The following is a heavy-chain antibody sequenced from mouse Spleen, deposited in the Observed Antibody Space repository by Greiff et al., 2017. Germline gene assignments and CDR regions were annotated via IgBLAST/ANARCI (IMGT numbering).Heavy chain of an antibody. CDR1: GFTFSDYY. D-gene: IGHD2-3*01. Sequence: EVKLMESGGGLVQPGGSLKLSCATSGFTFSDYYMYWVRQTPEKRLEWVAYISNGGGSTYYPDTVKGRFTISRDNAKNTLYLQMSRLKSEDTAMYYCARPYDGYYDAMDYWGQGTSVTVSS. J-gene: IGHJ4*01. CDR3: ARPYDGYYDAMDY. CDR2: ISNGGGST. V-gene: IGHV5-12*02.